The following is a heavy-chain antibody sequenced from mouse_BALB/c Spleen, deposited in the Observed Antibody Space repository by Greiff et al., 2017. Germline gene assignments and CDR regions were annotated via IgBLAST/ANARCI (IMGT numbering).Heavy chain of an antibody. V-gene: IGHV1-54*01. CDR1: GYAFTNYL. J-gene: IGHJ3*01. Sequence: QVQLKESGAELVRPGTSVKVSCKASGYAFTNYLIEWVKQRPGQGLEWIGVINPGSGGTNYNEKFKGKATLTADKSSSTAYMQLSSLTSDDSAVYFCARVYDARDGFAYWGQGTLVTVSA. CDR2: INPGSGGT. CDR3: ARVYDARDGFAY. D-gene: IGHD2-3*01.